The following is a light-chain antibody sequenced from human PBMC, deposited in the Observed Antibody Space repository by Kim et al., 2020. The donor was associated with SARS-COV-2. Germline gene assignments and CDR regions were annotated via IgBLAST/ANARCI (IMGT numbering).Light chain of an antibody. CDR2: GAS. CDR1: QSVSGSD. J-gene: IGKJ2*01. Sequence: EIVLTQSPGTLSLSPGERATLSCRASQSVSGSDLAWYQQKPGQAPRLLINGASSRATGIPDRFSGSGSGTDFTLTISRLEPEDFAVYYCQQFGISPYTFGQGTKLGI. V-gene: IGKV3-20*01. CDR3: QQFGISPYT.